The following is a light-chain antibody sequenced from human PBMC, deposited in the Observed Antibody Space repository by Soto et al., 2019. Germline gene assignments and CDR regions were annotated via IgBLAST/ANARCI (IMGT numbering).Light chain of an antibody. V-gene: IGKV3-15*01. CDR3: QRYNDWPFA. CDR1: ESLFGF. CDR2: GVS. J-gene: IGKJ2*01. Sequence: DIVLTQSPATLSVSPGDRVTLSCMASESLFGFLAWYQQKPGQAPRLLMYGVSTRATGIPARFSGGRSATDFTLTISSLQSEDSAFYFCQRYNDWPFASGLGTRLEI.